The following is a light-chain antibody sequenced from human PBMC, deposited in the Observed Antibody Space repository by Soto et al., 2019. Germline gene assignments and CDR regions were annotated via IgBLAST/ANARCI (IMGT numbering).Light chain of an antibody. CDR1: QSVSNY. J-gene: IGKJ5*01. CDR2: DAS. CDR3: QHRYYWPPA. Sequence: IVLTQAPATLSLSPGERATLSRWASQSVSNYLAWYQQRPGQAPRLLIYDASNRATGIPARFSGSGSGTDFTLTINSLEPEDFAVYFCQHRYYWPPAFGQGTRLEIK. V-gene: IGKV3-11*01.